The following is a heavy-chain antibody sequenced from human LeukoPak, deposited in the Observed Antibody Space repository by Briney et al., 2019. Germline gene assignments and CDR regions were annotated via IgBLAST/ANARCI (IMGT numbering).Heavy chain of an antibody. Sequence: SETLSLTCTVSGGSISSGGYYWSWIRQHPEKGLEWIGEINHGGSTNYNPSLKSRVTMSVDTSKNHFSLKLSSVTAADTAVYFCAREGRMSMGIEYWGQGTLVTVSS. J-gene: IGHJ4*02. V-gene: IGHV4-31*03. CDR3: AREGRMSMGIEY. CDR1: GGSISSGGYY. D-gene: IGHD4/OR15-4a*01. CDR2: INHGGST.